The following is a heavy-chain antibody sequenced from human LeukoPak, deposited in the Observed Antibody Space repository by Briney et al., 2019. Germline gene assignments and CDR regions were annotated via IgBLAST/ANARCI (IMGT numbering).Heavy chain of an antibody. J-gene: IGHJ4*02. CDR3: ARDSSSGYSFGS. CDR2: INPNSGDT. D-gene: IGHD3-22*01. V-gene: IGHV1-2*02. CDR1: GYTFTDYY. Sequence: ASLKVSCKASGYTFTDYYMHWVRQAPGQGLEWMGWINPNSGDTNYAQKFQGRVTMTRDTSLSTAYMDVSRLRYDDTDVYYCARDSSSGYSFGSWGQGTLVTVSS.